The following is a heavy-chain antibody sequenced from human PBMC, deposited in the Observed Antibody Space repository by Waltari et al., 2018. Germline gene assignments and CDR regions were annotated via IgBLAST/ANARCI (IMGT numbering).Heavy chain of an antibody. CDR3: AKDQAEWLVLDGYFDS. D-gene: IGHD6-19*01. Sequence: EVQLLESGGDLEQPGGSLRISCVGSGFNFSNYAMNWVRQAPGEGLEWVSTMSGTGDYTYYADSVKGRFTISRDNSKNTVFLHMNNLRVEDTAIYFCAKDQAEWLVLDGYFDSCGQGTPVTVSS. J-gene: IGHJ4*02. V-gene: IGHV3-23*01. CDR2: MSGTGDYT. CDR1: GFNFSNYA.